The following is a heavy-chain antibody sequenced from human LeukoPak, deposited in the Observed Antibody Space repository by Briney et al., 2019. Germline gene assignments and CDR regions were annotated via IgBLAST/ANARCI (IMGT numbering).Heavy chain of an antibody. Sequence: PSETLSLTCTVSGGSISSYYWSWIRQPPGKGLEWIGYIYYSGSTNYNPSLKSRVTISVDRSKNQFSLKLSSVTAADTAVYYCARVDYYDSSGYYQYYFDYWGQGTLVTVSS. D-gene: IGHD3-22*01. V-gene: IGHV4-59*12. J-gene: IGHJ4*02. CDR1: GGSISSYY. CDR2: IYYSGST. CDR3: ARVDYYDSSGYYQYYFDY.